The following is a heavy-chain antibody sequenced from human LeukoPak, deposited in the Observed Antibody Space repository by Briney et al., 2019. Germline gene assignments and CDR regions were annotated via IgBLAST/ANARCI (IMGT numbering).Heavy chain of an antibody. V-gene: IGHV4-59*01. CDR1: GGSISSYY. J-gene: IGHJ6*03. CDR2: IYYSGTT. D-gene: IGHD1-20*01. CDR3: AREITGDYYYYMDV. Sequence: SGTLSLTCTVSGGSISSYYWSWIRQPPGKGLEWIGYIYYSGTTNYNASLKSRVTISVDTSKNQFSLKLSSVTTADTAVYFCAREITGDYYYYMDVWGKGTTVTISS.